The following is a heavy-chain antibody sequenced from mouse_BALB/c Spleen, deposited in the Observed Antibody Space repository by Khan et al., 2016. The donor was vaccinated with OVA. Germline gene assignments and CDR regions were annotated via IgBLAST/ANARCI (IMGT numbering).Heavy chain of an antibody. J-gene: IGHJ3*01. Sequence: QVQLKESGTELVRPGTSVRLSCKASGYTFTSYWMNWIKQRPEQGLEWIGRIDPYDSETHYNQKFKDKAILTVEKSSNTAYMQLSSLTSKDSAVYYCARNPFAYWGQGTLVTVSA. V-gene: IGHV1-52*01. CDR2: IDPYDSET. CDR3: ARNPFAY. CDR1: GYTFTSYW.